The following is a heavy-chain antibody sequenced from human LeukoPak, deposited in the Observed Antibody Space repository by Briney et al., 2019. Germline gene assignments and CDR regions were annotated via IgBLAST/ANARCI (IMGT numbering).Heavy chain of an antibody. J-gene: IGHJ4*02. CDR3: ARRSGYCDSSGYILYYFDY. V-gene: IGHV4-59*08. D-gene: IGHD3-22*01. Sequence: SETLSLTCTVSGGSISSYYWSWIRQPPGKGLEWIGYIYYSGSTNYNPSLKSRVTISVDTSKNQFSLKLSSVTAADTAVYYCARRSGYCDSSGYILYYFDYWGQGTLVTVSS. CDR1: GGSISSYY. CDR2: IYYSGST.